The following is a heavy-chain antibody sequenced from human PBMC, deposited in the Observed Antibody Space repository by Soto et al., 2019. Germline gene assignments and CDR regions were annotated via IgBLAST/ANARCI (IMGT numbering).Heavy chain of an antibody. V-gene: IGHV4-31*03. CDR1: GGSISSGGYY. J-gene: IGHJ6*02. CDR3: ARDHMVRGVVYYYYGMDV. Sequence: SETLSLTCTVSGGSISSGGYYWSWIRQHPGKGLEWIGYIYYSGSTYYNPSLKSRVTISVDTSKNQFSLKLSSVTAADTAVYYCARDHMVRGVVYYYYGMDVWGQGTTVTVS. D-gene: IGHD3-10*01. CDR2: IYYSGST.